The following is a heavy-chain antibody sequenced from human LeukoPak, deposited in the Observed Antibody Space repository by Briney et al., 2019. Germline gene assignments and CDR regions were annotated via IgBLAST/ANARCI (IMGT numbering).Heavy chain of an antibody. J-gene: IGHJ4*02. D-gene: IGHD1-14*01. CDR1: GGSISSDY. V-gene: IGHV4-59*08. Sequence: SETLSLTCTVSGGSISSDYWSWIRQAPGKGLEWIGYIHYAGSTNYSPSLNSRVTLSVDTSKRQFSLKLGSVSAADTAVYYCAKSSATYHEGFDYWGQGTLATVSS. CDR2: IHYAGST. CDR3: AKSSATYHEGFDY.